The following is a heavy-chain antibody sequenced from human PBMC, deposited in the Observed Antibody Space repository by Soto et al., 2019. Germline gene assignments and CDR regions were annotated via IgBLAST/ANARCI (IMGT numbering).Heavy chain of an antibody. Sequence: KPSETLSLTCAFYGGSFDDFYWSWVRQSPGKGLEWVGEISHDGGTNYSPSLASRVSISVDTSKNQFSLHLRSVTAADTGLYYCARGQLVWYGDLTPYHRHMDVWVQGTTVTVSS. CDR3: ARGQLVWYGDLTPYHRHMDV. J-gene: IGHJ6*02. D-gene: IGHD3-10*01. CDR1: GGSFDDFY. V-gene: IGHV4-34*01. CDR2: ISHDGGT.